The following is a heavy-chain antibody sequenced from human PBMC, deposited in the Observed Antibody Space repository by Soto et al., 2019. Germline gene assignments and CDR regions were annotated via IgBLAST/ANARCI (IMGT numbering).Heavy chain of an antibody. Sequence: QVHLVQSGAEVKKPGASVKVSCKASGYTFTSYGITWVRQAPGQGLEWMGWISAHNGNTDYAQKLQGRVIVTRDTSTRTAYMELRSLISDDTAVYYCARGRYGYYWGQGALVTVSS. D-gene: IGHD1-1*01. CDR1: GYTFTSYG. V-gene: IGHV1-18*01. CDR3: ARGRYGYY. CDR2: ISAHNGNT. J-gene: IGHJ4*02.